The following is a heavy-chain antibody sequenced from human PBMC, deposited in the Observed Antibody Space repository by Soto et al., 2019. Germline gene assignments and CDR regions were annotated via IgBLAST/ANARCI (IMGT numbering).Heavy chain of an antibody. V-gene: IGHV3-13*05. Sequence: PGGSLRLSGTASGFSFRDYDMHWFRKAPGKGLEWVSTIGAARDPYDTGSVKHRFTISRENARNSMFLQMNSVTAGDTAVYYCARAYTGRLPRRADYYYALDVWGQGIMVTVSS. CDR2: IGAARDP. CDR3: ARAYTGRLPRRADYYYALDV. CDR1: GFSFRDYD. J-gene: IGHJ6*02. D-gene: IGHD2-15*01.